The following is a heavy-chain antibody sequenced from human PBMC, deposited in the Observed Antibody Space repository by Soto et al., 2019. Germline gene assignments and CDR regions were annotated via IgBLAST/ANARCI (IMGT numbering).Heavy chain of an antibody. CDR3: ARGRYGDY. CDR1: GYAFTTYG. D-gene: IGHD1-1*01. Sequence: QVHLVQSGAEVKKPGASVKVSCQGSGYAFTTYGITWVRQAPGQGLEWMGWISAHNGNTNYAQKLQGRVNVTRDTSKSTAYMELRSLRYDDTAVYYCARGRYGDYWGQGELVTVSS. J-gene: IGHJ4*02. CDR2: ISAHNGNT. V-gene: IGHV1-18*01.